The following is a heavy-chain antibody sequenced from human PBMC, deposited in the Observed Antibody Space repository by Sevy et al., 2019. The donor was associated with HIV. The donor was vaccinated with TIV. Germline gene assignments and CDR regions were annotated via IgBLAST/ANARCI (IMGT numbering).Heavy chain of an antibody. D-gene: IGHD3-10*01. J-gene: IGHJ4*02. CDR3: GRGAHGVPLWPPFDY. Sequence: ASVKVSCQASGYTFTDYHIHWVRQAPGQGLEWMGWINPNSGGTNFAKMIQGRVTMTRETSISTAYMEHSRLRSDDTAVYYCGRGAHGVPLWPPFDYWGQGTLVTVSS. V-gene: IGHV1-2*02. CDR2: INPNSGGT. CDR1: GYTFTDYH.